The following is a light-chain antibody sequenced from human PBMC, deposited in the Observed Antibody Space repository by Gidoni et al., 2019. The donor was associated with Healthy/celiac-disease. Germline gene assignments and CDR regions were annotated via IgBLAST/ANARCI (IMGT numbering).Light chain of an antibody. Sequence: EIVMTQSPATLSVSPGERATRSCRASQSVSSNLAWYQQKPGQAPRLLLYGASTRATGIPARFSGSGSGTEFTLTISSLQSEDFAVYYCQQYNNWPPWTFXQXTKVEIK. V-gene: IGKV3-15*01. CDR1: QSVSSN. J-gene: IGKJ1*01. CDR2: GAS. CDR3: QQYNNWPPWT.